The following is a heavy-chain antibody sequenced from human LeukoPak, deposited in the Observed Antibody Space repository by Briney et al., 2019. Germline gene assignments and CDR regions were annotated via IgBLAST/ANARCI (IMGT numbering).Heavy chain of an antibody. CDR1: GGTFSSYA. CDR2: IIPIFGTA. J-gene: IGHJ6*03. D-gene: IGHD6-6*01. V-gene: IGHV1-69*05. CDR3: ARTNSPGQLRSMDV. Sequence: GASVKVSCKASGGTFSSYAISWVRQAPGQGLEWMGRIIPIFGTANYAQKFQGRVTITTDESTSTAYMELSSLRSEDTAIYYCARTNSPGQLRSMDVWGKGTTVTVSS.